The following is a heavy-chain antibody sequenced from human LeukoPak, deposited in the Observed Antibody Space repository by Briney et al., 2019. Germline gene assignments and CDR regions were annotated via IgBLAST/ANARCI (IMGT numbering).Heavy chain of an antibody. J-gene: IGHJ6*03. CDR1: GYTFTSYG. CDR3: ARAAYYDFWSGYYEYYYYMDV. CDR2: ISAYNGNT. D-gene: IGHD3-3*01. Sequence: ASVKVSCKASGYTFTSYGISWVRQAPGQGLEWMGWISAYNGNTNYAQKLQGRVTMTTDTSTSTAYMELRSLRSDDTAVYYCARAAYYDFWSGYYEYYYYMDVWGKGTTVTVSS. V-gene: IGHV1-18*01.